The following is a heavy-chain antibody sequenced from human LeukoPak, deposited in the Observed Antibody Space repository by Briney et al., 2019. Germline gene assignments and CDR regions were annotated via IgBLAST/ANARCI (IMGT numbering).Heavy chain of an antibody. D-gene: IGHD5-12*01. J-gene: IGHJ4*02. CDR1: GYTLTELA. V-gene: IGHV1-24*01. CDR3: ATYSGYAAY. Sequence: ASVKVSCKVSGYTLTELAIHWVRQAPGKGLEWMGGFDPEDVETIYAHKFQGRVTMTEDTYTDTAYMELSSLRSEDTAVYYCATYSGYAAYWGQGTLVSVSS. CDR2: FDPEDVET.